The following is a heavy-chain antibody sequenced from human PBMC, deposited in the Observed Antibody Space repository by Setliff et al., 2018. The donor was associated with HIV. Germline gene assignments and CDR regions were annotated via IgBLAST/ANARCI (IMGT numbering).Heavy chain of an antibody. V-gene: IGHV4-4*02. D-gene: IGHD2-2*01. CDR2: IYHSGST. CDR3: ARQGLVLVPASIDWRLPPSPIDY. CDR1: GGSISSRNW. Sequence: ASETLSLTCAVSGGSISSRNWWSWVRQPPGKGLEWIGEIYHSGSTNYNPSLKSRVTISVGKSKNQFSLKLISVTAADTAVYYCARQGLVLVPASIDWRLPPSPIDYWGQGALVTVSS. J-gene: IGHJ4*02.